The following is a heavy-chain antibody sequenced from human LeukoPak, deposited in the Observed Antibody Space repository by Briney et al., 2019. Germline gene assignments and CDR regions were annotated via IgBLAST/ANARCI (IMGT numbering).Heavy chain of an antibody. CDR2: IKQDGSER. CDR3: AREEWELLRYYYYYMDV. V-gene: IGHV3-7*01. Sequence: GGSLRLSCAASGFTFSSYWMSWVRQAPGKGLEWVANIKQDGSERYYVDSVKGRFTISRDNAKNSLYLQMNSLRAEDTAVYYCAREEWELLRYYYYYMDVWGKGTTVTVSS. D-gene: IGHD1-26*01. CDR1: GFTFSSYW. J-gene: IGHJ6*03.